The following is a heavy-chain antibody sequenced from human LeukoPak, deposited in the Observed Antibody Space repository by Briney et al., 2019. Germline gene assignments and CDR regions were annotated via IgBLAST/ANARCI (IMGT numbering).Heavy chain of an antibody. J-gene: IGHJ6*03. CDR1: GYTFTGYY. CDR3: ARGGWPVLGYCSSTSCYTTSVYYYYMDV. V-gene: IGHV1-2*02. D-gene: IGHD2-2*02. Sequence: ASVKVSCKTSGYTFTGYYIQWVRQAPGQGLEWMGYINPDSGGTNYAQKLQGRVTMTTDTSTSTAYMELRSLRSDDTAVYYCARGGWPVLGYCSSTSCYTTSVYYYYMDVWGKGTTVTVSS. CDR2: INPDSGGT.